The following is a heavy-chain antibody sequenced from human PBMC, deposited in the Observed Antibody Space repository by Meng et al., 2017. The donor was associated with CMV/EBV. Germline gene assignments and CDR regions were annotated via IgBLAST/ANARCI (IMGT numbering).Heavy chain of an antibody. CDR2: IQVIGHT. D-gene: IGHD3-16*01. CDR3: AGSRPGGGACDY. CDR1: GASIKNYN. J-gene: IGHJ4*02. Sequence: QVQIQESGPGRWKPSETLSLTCIVSGASIKNYNWNWVRQPAGQGLEWIGRIQVIGHTVYNPSLKSRVTVSLDASKSQFSLTLNSVTAADTATYYCAGSRPGGGACDYWGQGILVTVSS. V-gene: IGHV4-4*07.